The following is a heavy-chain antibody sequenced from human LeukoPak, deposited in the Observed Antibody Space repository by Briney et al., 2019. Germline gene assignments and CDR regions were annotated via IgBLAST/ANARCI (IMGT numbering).Heavy chain of an antibody. CDR2: ISSGSVYI. J-gene: IGHJ4*02. Sequence: GGSLRLSCAASGFTLSRYSMNWVRQAPGKGLEWVSSISSGSVYIYYADSVKGRFTISRDDAKNSLYLQMNSLRAEDTAVYYCARDWASVDYWGQGTLVTVSS. CDR1: GFTLSRYS. CDR3: ARDWASVDY. V-gene: IGHV3-21*01. D-gene: IGHD3-16*01.